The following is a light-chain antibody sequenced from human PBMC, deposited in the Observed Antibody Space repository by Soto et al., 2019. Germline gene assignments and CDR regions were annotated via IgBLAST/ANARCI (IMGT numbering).Light chain of an antibody. CDR2: AAS. CDR3: QKYDSAPWT. CDR1: QGISNY. V-gene: IGKV1-27*01. J-gene: IGKJ1*01. Sequence: DIQMTQSPSSLSACVRDRVNITCRASQGISNYLAWYQQKPGKVPKLLIYAASTLQSGVPSRFSGSGSGTDFTLTISSLQPEDVATYYCQKYDSAPWTFGQGTKVEIK.